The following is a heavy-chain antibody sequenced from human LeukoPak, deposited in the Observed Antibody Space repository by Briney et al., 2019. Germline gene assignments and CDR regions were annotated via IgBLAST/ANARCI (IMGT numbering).Heavy chain of an antibody. CDR3: TRSGRVHRYYFDY. V-gene: IGHV3-49*03. J-gene: IGHJ4*02. D-gene: IGHD1-14*01. Sequence: GSLELSWYASGFPFGGYAMSWFRQAPGKGLEWVGFIRSKAYGGTTEYAASVKGRFTISRDDSKSIAYLQMNSLKTEDTAVYYCTRSGRVHRYYFDYWGQGTLVTVSS. CDR2: IRSKAYGGTT. CDR1: GFPFGGYA.